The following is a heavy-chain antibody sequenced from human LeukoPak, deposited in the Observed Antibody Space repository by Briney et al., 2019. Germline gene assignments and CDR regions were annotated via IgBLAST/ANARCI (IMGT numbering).Heavy chain of an antibody. V-gene: IGHV4-34*01. CDR3: VSKDSSS. D-gene: IGHD6-13*01. CDR2: INHSGST. J-gene: IGHJ4*02. Sequence: SETLSLTCAVYGGSSSGYYWSWIRQPPGKGLEWIGEINHSGSTNYNPSLKSRVTISVDTSKNQFSLKLSSVTAADTAVYYCVSKDSSSWGQGTLVTVSS. CDR1: GGSSSGYY.